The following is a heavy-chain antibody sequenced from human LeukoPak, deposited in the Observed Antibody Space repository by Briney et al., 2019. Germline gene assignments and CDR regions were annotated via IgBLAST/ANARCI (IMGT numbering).Heavy chain of an antibody. CDR2: IFHGGNT. CDR1: GDSITSSAFY. V-gene: IGHV4-39*07. D-gene: IGHD3-3*01. CDR3: ARDDPFTFGVVIL. Sequence: SETLSLTCTVSGDSITSSAFYWGWIRQAPGKGLEWIGNIFHGGNTHYNPSLKSRVTMSVDTSKNQFSLKLSSVTAADTAVYYCARDDPFTFGVVILWGQGTLVTVSS. J-gene: IGHJ4*02.